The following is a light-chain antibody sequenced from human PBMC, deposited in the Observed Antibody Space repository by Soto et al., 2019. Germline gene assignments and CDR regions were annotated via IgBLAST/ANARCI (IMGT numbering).Light chain of an antibody. J-gene: IGKJ1*01. V-gene: IGKV2-28*01. Sequence: DIVMTQSPLSLPVTPGEPASISCRSSQSLLHSNGYNYLDWYLQKPGQSPQLLIYLGSNRASGVPDRFSGSGSGTDFSLKNSRVEAEDLGVYYCMQALQKGTFGQGTKVEIK. CDR3: MQALQKGT. CDR2: LGS. CDR1: QSLLHSNGYNY.